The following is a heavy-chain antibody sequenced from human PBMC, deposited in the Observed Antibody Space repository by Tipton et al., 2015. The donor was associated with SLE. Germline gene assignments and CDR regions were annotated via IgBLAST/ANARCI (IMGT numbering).Heavy chain of an antibody. CDR1: GGSISSYY. CDR3: ARSRDPFASSWYYFDY. CDR2: IYYSGST. J-gene: IGHJ4*02. V-gene: IGHV4-59*12. Sequence: TLSLTCTVSGGSISSYYWSWIRQPPGKGLEWIGYIYYSGSTNYNPSLKSRLTISVDTSKNQFSLRLSSVTAADTAIFYCARSRDPFASSWYYFDYWGQGTLVTVSS. D-gene: IGHD6-13*01.